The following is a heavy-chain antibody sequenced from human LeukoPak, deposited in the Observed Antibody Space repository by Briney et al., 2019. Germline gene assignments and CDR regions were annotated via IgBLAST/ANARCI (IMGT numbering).Heavy chain of an antibody. V-gene: IGHV4-39*01. Sequence: PSETLSLTCTVSGGSISSSSYYWGWIRQPPGKGLEWIGSIYYSGSTYYNPSLKSRVTISVDTSKNQFSLKLSSVTAADTAVYYCRMAYYYYGMDVWGQGTMVTVSS. J-gene: IGHJ6*02. CDR3: RMAYYYYGMDV. CDR2: IYYSGST. D-gene: IGHD5-24*01. CDR1: GGSISSSSYY.